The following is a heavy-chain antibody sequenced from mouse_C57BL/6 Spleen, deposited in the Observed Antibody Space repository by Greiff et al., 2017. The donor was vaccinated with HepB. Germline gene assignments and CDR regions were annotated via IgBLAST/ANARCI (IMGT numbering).Heavy chain of an antibody. CDR3: ARALYDYDEGYYFDY. D-gene: IGHD2-4*01. CDR1: GFTFSDYY. V-gene: IGHV5-16*01. J-gene: IGHJ2*01. Sequence: EVKLVESEGGLVQPGSSMKLSCTASGFTFSDYYMAWVRQVPEKGLEWVANINYDGSSTYYLDSLKSRFIISRDNAKNILYLQMSSLKSEDTATYYCARALYDYDEGYYFDYWGQGTTLTVSS. CDR2: INYDGSST.